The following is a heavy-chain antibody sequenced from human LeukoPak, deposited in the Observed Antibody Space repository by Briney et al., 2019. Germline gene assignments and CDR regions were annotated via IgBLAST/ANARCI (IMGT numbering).Heavy chain of an antibody. Sequence: ASVKASCKVSGYTLTELSMHWVRQAPGKGLEWMGGFDPEDGETIYAQKFQGRVTMTEDTSTDTAYMELSSLRSEDTAVYYCATDRYSSSWYYFDYWGQGTLVTVSS. V-gene: IGHV1-24*01. J-gene: IGHJ4*02. CDR3: ATDRYSSSWYYFDY. D-gene: IGHD6-13*01. CDR1: GYTLTELS. CDR2: FDPEDGET.